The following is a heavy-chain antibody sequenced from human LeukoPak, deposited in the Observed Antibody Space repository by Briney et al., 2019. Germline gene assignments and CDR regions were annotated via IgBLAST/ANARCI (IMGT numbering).Heavy chain of an antibody. D-gene: IGHD3-9*01. CDR2: MNPNSGNT. V-gene: IGHV1-8*03. CDR3: ARTQYYDILTGPENFDY. Sequence: ASVKVSCKASGYTFTSYDINWVRQATGQGLEWMGWMNPNSGNTGYAQKFQGRVTITRNTSISTAYMELSSLRSEDTAVYYCARTQYYDILTGPENFDYWGQGTLVTVSS. J-gene: IGHJ4*02. CDR1: GYTFTSYD.